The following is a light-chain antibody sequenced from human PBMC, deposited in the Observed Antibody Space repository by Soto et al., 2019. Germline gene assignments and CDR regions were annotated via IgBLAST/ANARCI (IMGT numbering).Light chain of an antibody. V-gene: IGLV2-14*01. J-gene: IGLJ1*01. CDR1: NSDVGIYDF. Sequence: QSALTQPASVSGTPGQSITISCTGSNSDVGIYDFVSWYQHHPGRAPKLIVSEVSHRPSGVSNRFSGSKSGNTASLTSSGLQSEDEADYYCISYTSDDVRYVFGTGTKVTGL. CDR2: EVS. CDR3: ISYTSDDVRYV.